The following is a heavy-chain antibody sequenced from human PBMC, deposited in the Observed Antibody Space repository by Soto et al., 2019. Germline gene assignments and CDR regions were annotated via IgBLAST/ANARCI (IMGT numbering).Heavy chain of an antibody. CDR2: IIPILGIA. Sequence: SVKVSCKASGGTFSSYTISWVRQAPGQGLEWMGRIIPILGIANYAQKFQGRVTITADKSTSTAYMELSSLRSEDTAVYYCARENILVDVGAYYYYGMDVWGQGTTVTVSS. CDR3: ARENILVDVGAYYYYGMDV. D-gene: IGHD2-15*01. V-gene: IGHV1-69*04. J-gene: IGHJ6*02. CDR1: GGTFSSYT.